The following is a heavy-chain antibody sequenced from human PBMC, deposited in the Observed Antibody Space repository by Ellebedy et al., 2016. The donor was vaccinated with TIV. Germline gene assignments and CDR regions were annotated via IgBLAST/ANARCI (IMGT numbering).Heavy chain of an antibody. Sequence: GESLKISCKVSGYTFTTYWIGWVRQMPGKGLEWMGIIFPSDSDTRYSPSFQGQVTISVDKSISTAYLQWSSLKASDTAMYYCARHIPPAAFSPGWFDPWGQGTLVTVSS. CDR3: ARHIPPAAFSPGWFDP. CDR2: IFPSDSDT. D-gene: IGHD2-2*01. V-gene: IGHV5-51*01. J-gene: IGHJ5*02. CDR1: GYTFTTYW.